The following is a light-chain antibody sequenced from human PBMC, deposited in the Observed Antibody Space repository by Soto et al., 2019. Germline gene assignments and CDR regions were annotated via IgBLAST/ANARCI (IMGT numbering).Light chain of an antibody. CDR3: GSWDSSLSAYV. CDR2: DDD. V-gene: IGLV1-51*01. CDR1: SSNIGGNS. Sequence: QSVLTQPPSVSAARGQKVTISCSGSSSNIGGNSVSWYQQLPGTAPKLLIYDDDKRPSGIPDRFSGAKSGTSATLGITGFQTGDEADYYCGSWDSSLSAYVFATGTKSPS. J-gene: IGLJ1*01.